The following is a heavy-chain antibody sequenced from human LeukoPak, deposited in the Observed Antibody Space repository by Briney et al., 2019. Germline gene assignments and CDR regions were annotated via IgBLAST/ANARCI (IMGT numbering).Heavy chain of an antibody. CDR3: AREVTAAAGIDP. CDR2: IYYSGST. V-gene: IGHV4-31*01. J-gene: IGHJ5*02. CDR1: GVSISSGGYE. D-gene: IGHD6-13*01. Sequence: SETLSLTCTVSGVSISSGGYEWRWLRQERGKGLEWIRYIYYSGSTYYHPSLKSPLTISVDTSKNQFSLKLSSVTAADTAVYYCAREVTAAAGIDPWGQGTLVTVSS.